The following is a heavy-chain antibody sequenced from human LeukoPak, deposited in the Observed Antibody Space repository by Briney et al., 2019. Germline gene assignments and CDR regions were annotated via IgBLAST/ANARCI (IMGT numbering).Heavy chain of an antibody. CDR3: ARHGTTGANLNWFDP. D-gene: IGHD1-1*01. CDR1: GGSISSYY. J-gene: IGHJ5*02. Sequence: SETLSLTCTVSGGSISSYYWSWIRQPPGKGLEWIGYIYYSGSTNYNPSLESRVTLSVDTSKNQFSLKVSSATAADTAVYYCARHGTTGANLNWFDPWGQGTLVTVSS. CDR2: IYYSGST. V-gene: IGHV4-59*01.